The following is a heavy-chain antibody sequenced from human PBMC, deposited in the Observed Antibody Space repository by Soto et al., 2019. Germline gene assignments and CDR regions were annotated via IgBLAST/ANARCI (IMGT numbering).Heavy chain of an antibody. CDR2: LNDSGGT. J-gene: IGHJ4*02. V-gene: IGHV4-34*01. CDR1: GGSFSGYY. D-gene: IGHD2-8*01. Sequence: PSETLSLTCAVYGGSFSGYYWSWIRQPPGKGLEWIGELNDSGGTNYNASLKSRVSISGDTSKNQFSLKLSFVTAADTAVYYCARHEGNGNVWPLDYWGQGILVTVS. CDR3: ARHEGNGNVWPLDY.